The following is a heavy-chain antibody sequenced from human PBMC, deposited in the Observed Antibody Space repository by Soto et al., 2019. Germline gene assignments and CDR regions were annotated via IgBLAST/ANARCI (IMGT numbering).Heavy chain of an antibody. CDR1: GGSISSSSYY. V-gene: IGHV4-39*01. Sequence: SETLSLTCTVSGGSISSSSYYWGWIRQPPGKGLEWIGSIYYSRSTYYNPSLKSRVTISVDTSKNQFSLKLSSVTAADTAVYYCARCYYGSGSYYNPQFDPWGQGTLVTVSS. D-gene: IGHD3-10*01. J-gene: IGHJ5*02. CDR3: ARCYYGSGSYYNPQFDP. CDR2: IYYSRST.